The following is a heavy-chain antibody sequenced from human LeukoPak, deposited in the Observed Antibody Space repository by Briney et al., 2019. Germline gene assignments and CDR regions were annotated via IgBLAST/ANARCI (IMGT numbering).Heavy chain of an antibody. Sequence: ASVKVSCKASGYTFTGYYMHWVRQAPGQGLEWMGWINPNSGGTNYAQKFQGRVTITTDESTSTAYMELSSLRSEDTALYYCAFQRDAFDIWGQGTMVTVSS. CDR2: INPNSGGT. D-gene: IGHD2-2*01. CDR3: AFQRDAFDI. CDR1: GYTFTGYY. J-gene: IGHJ3*02. V-gene: IGHV1-2*02.